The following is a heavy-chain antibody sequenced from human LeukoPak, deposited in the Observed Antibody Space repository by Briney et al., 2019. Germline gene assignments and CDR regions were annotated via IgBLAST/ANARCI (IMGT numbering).Heavy chain of an antibody. Sequence: GRSLRLSCAASGFTFSSYAMHWVRQAPGKGLEWVAVISYDGSNKYYADSVKGRFTISRDNSKNTLYLQMNSLRAEDTAVYYCARDTAVAGTILDYWGQGTLVTVSS. J-gene: IGHJ4*02. CDR1: GFTFSSYA. CDR3: ARDTAVAGTILDY. V-gene: IGHV3-30-3*01. CDR2: ISYDGSNK. D-gene: IGHD6-19*01.